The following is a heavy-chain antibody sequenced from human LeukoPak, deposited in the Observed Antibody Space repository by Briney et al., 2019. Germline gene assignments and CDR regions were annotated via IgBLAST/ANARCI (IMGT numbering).Heavy chain of an antibody. Sequence: PGGSLTLSCAASGFTFSSYGMHWVRQAPGKGLERVAVISYDGSNKYYADSVKGRFTISRDNSKNTLYLQMNSLRAEDTAVYYCAKDLAVAAYQYYFDYWGQGTLVTVSS. CDR1: GFTFSSYG. CDR3: AKDLAVAAYQYYFDY. V-gene: IGHV3-30*18. J-gene: IGHJ4*02. D-gene: IGHD6-6*01. CDR2: ISYDGSNK.